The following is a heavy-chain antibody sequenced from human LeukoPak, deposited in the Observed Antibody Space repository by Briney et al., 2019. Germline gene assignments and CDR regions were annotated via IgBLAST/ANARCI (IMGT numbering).Heavy chain of an antibody. J-gene: IGHJ4*02. Sequence: SETLSLTCTVSGGSISPYYWSWIRQPPGKGLEWVGEVLYSGSTNYNPSLKSRVTISVDTSKNQFSLKLSSVTAADTAVYYCARGFTGFHRRRDLDYWGQGTLVTVSS. CDR1: GGSISPYY. D-gene: IGHD1-14*01. V-gene: IGHV4-59*12. CDR2: VLYSGST. CDR3: ARGFTGFHRRRDLDY.